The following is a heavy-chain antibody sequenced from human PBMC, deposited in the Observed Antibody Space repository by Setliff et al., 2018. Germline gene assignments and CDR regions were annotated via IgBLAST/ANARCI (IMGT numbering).Heavy chain of an antibody. Sequence: GASVKVSCKASGYTFTAYYMHWVRQAPGQGLEWMGWINPNSGDTNYAQNFQGRVTMTRDTSISTAYMELSRLRSDDTAVYHCARYFFYGSGSQAAGGMDVWGQGTTVTVSS. V-gene: IGHV1-2*02. CDR2: INPNSGDT. CDR3: ARYFFYGSGSQAAGGMDV. CDR1: GYTFTAYY. D-gene: IGHD3-10*01. J-gene: IGHJ6*02.